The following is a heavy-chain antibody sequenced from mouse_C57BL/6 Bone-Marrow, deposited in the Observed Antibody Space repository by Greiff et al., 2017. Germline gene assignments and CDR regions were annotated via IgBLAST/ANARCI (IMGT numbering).Heavy chain of an antibody. CDR1: GFNIKDYY. D-gene: IGHD2-9*01. J-gene: IGHJ2*01. V-gene: IGHV14-2*01. Sequence: EVQLQQSGAELVKPGASVKLSCTASGFNIKDYYMHWVKQRTEQGLEWIGRIDPEDGETKYASKFQGKATITAATSSNTAYLQLSSLTSEDTAVYYCARPYYGYDGDYWGQGTTLTVSS. CDR2: IDPEDGET. CDR3: ARPYYGYDGDY.